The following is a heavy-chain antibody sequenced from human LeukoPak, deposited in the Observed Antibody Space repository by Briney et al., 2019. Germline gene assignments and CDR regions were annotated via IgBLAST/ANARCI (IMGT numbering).Heavy chain of an antibody. Sequence: SVKVSCKASGGSFSNYAFSWVRQAPGQGLEWMGRITPIVDIATYIQKFQGRVTITANKFTSTAYMELSSLTSEDTAVYYRASGLGFCSGSDCTNLVKDYYYGMNVWGQGTTVTVSS. D-gene: IGHD2-15*01. CDR2: ITPIVDIA. CDR1: GGSFSNYA. J-gene: IGHJ6*02. CDR3: ASGLGFCSGSDCTNLVKDYYYGMNV. V-gene: IGHV1-69*04.